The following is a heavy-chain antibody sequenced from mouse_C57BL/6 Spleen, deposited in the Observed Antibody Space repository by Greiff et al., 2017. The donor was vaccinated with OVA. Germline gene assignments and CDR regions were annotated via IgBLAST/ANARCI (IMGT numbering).Heavy chain of an antibody. Sequence: QVQLQQPGTELVKPGASVKLSCKASGYTFTSYWMHWVKQRPGQGLEWLGNINPSNGGTNYNEKFKSKATLTVDKSSSTAYMQRSSLTSEDSAVYYWARGKKPYYGSSYWYCDVWGTGTTVTVSS. CDR1: GYTFTSYW. J-gene: IGHJ1*03. CDR2: INPSNGGT. V-gene: IGHV1-53*01. D-gene: IGHD1-1*01. CDR3: ARGKKPYYGSSYWYCDV.